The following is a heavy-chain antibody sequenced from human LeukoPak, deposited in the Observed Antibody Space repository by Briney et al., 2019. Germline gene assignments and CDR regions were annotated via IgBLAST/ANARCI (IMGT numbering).Heavy chain of an antibody. CDR3: ARHVGFITMVRGVINNNWFDP. V-gene: IGHV4-39*01. CDR1: GGSISSSSYY. CDR2: IYYSGST. J-gene: IGHJ5*02. D-gene: IGHD3-10*01. Sequence: SETLSLTCAVSGGSISSSSYYWGWIRQPPGKGLEWIGSIYYSGSTYYNPSLKSRVTISVDTSKKQFSLKLSSVTAADTAVYYCARHVGFITMVRGVINNNWFDPWGQGTLVTVSS.